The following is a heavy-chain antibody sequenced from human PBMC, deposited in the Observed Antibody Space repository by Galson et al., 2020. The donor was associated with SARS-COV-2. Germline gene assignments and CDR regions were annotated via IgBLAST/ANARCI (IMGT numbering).Heavy chain of an antibody. D-gene: IGHD3-10*02. V-gene: IGHV3-66*02. CDR1: GFTVSSNY. J-gene: IGHJ4*02. CDR2: IYSGGST. CDR3: ARDPPPGGGTYYYVDDY. Sequence: LSLTCAASGFTVSSNYMSWVRQAPGKGLEWVSVIYSGGSTYYADSVKGRFTISRDNSKNTLYLQMNSLRAEDTAVYYCARDPPPGGGTYYYVDDYWGQGTLVTVSS.